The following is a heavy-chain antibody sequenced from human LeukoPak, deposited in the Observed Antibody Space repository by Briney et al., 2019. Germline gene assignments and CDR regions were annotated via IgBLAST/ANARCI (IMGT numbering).Heavy chain of an antibody. CDR2: IWYDGSNK. CDR1: GFTFSSHA. V-gene: IGHV3-33*08. CDR3: ARGTPNDY. Sequence: GGSLRLSCTASGFTFSSHAMSWVRQAPGKGLEWVAVIWYDGSNKYYADSVKGRFTISRDNSKNTLYLQMNSLRAEDTAVYYCARGTPNDYWGQGTLVTVSS. J-gene: IGHJ4*02.